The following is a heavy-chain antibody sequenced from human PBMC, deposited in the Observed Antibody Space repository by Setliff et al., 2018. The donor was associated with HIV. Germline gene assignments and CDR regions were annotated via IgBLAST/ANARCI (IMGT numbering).Heavy chain of an antibody. CDR3: ARRVVITTGSYYFDY. J-gene: IGHJ4*02. V-gene: IGHV4-61*01. D-gene: IGHD3-22*01. CDR1: GDSVSSRSYY. CDR2: IYYSGST. Sequence: PSETLSLTCTVSGDSVSSRSYYWSWIRQPPGEGLEWIGYIYYSGSTNYNPSLNDRATISLDTSKNQFSLKLSSVTPADTAVYYCARRVVITTGSYYFDYWGQGTLVTVSS.